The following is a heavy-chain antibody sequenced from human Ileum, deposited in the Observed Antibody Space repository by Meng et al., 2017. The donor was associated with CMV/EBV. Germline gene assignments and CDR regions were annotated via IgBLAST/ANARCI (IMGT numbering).Heavy chain of an antibody. CDR1: GGSVNRNTYY. D-gene: IGHD6-13*01. J-gene: IGHJ4*02. Sequence: HLQESGPGLLKPSETLALTCTASGGSVNRNTYYWGWIRQPPGKSLEWIGTIFDSGSAFYNPSLQSRVSVSIDMSRNQLSLSLSSVTAADTAVYYCVRDHGSSSWFFYWGQGTLVTVSS. CDR3: VRDHGSSSWFFY. V-gene: IGHV4-39*07. CDR2: IFDSGSA.